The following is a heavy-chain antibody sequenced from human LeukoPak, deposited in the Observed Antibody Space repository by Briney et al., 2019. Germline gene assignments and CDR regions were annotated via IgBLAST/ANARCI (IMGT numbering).Heavy chain of an antibody. CDR2: INHSGST. CDR1: GGSSSGYY. Sequence: SETLSLTCAVHGGSSSGYYWSWIRQPPGKGLEWSGEINHSGSTNYNPSLKSRVTISVDTSKNQFSLKLSSVTAADTAVYYCARGSGPCGGDCYPFDYWGQGTLVTVSS. V-gene: IGHV4-34*01. D-gene: IGHD2-21*02. CDR3: ARGSGPCGGDCYPFDY. J-gene: IGHJ4*02.